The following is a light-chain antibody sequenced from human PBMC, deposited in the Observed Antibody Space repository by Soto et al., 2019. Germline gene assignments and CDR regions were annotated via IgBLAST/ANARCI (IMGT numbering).Light chain of an antibody. J-gene: IGLJ1*01. CDR1: SSDVGGYNY. V-gene: IGLV2-14*01. Sequence: SALTQPASVSVSPGQAITISCTGTSSDVGGYNYVSWHQQHPGKAPTLMIFDVNNRPSGVSNRFSGSKSGNTASLTISGLQAEDEADYYCSSYTSSHTCVFGTGTKVTVL. CDR2: DVN. CDR3: SSYTSSHTCV.